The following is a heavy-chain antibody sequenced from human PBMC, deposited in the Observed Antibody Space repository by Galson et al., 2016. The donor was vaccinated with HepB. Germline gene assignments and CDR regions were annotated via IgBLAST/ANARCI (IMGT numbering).Heavy chain of an antibody. CDR1: GFNFKSYG. CDR3: ARDVAGLAGSRGYVDS. V-gene: IGHV3-33*01. J-gene: IGHJ4*02. D-gene: IGHD2-15*01. CDR2: IRFDGSNK. Sequence: SLRLSCAASGFNFKSYGMHWVRQAPGKGLEWVAVIRFDGSNKYYADSVKGRFTISRDNSKNTVDLQMNSLRAEDTALYYCARDVAGLAGSRGYVDSWGQGTLVTVSS.